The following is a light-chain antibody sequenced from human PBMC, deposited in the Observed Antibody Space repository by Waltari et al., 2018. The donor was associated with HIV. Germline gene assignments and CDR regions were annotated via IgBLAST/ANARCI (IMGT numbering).Light chain of an antibody. CDR1: QNIVYSDGHTS. CDR3: MQGTHWPLT. V-gene: IGKV2-30*01. CDR2: KVS. J-gene: IGKJ4*01. Sequence: DVVMTQSTLSLPVTLGQPASISCRSSQNIVYSDGHTSLNCFKQRPGQSPRRLIYKVSNRDYGVPDRFSGSGSGTDFTLKISRVEAEDVGVYYCMQGTHWPLTFGGGTKVEIK.